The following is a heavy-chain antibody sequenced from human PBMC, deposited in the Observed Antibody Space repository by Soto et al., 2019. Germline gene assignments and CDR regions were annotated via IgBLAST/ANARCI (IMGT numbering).Heavy chain of an antibody. CDR1: GVTFSSET. V-gene: IGHV1-69*13. Sequence: GASVKVSCKASGVTFSSETVSWVRQAPGQGLEWMGGIIPIFGTPDYAQRFQGRVTITADESTATVYMQLSSLRSDDTAVYYCAHELRDTPASPFDSWGQGTLVTVSS. CDR3: AHELRDTPASPFDS. D-gene: IGHD3-16*02. J-gene: IGHJ4*02. CDR2: IIPIFGTP.